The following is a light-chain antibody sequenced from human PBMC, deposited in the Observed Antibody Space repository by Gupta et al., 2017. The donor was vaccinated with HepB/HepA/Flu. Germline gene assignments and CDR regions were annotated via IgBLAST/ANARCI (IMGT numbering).Light chain of an antibody. Sequence: EIVMTQFPATLSVSPGERATLSCWASQSISSNLAWYQQKPGQAPRLLIHGASTRASGIPNRFSGSGSGTDFTLTISSLQSEDSAVYYCQQHNDWRTFGGGTKVEIK. CDR3: QQHNDWRT. J-gene: IGKJ4*01. V-gene: IGKV3-15*01. CDR1: QSISSN. CDR2: GAS.